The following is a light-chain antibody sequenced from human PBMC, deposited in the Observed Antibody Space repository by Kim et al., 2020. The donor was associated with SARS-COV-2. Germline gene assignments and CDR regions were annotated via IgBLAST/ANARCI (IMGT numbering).Light chain of an antibody. CDR3: QSWGV. CDR2: VNNDGSH. J-gene: IGLJ3*02. V-gene: IGLV4-69*01. CDR1: SGHSSNA. Sequence: QLVLTQSPTASASLGASVKLTCTLNSGHSSNAIAWHQQQPEKGPRYLMKVNNDGSHSKGDGIPDRFSGSSSGAERYLTISSLQSVDEADYYCQSWGVFGGGTKLTV.